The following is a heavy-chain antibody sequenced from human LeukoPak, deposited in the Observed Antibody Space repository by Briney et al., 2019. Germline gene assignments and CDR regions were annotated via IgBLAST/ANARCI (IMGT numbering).Heavy chain of an antibody. CDR3: ARDDHCYGSGSYSSNWFDP. D-gene: IGHD3-10*01. V-gene: IGHV4-34*01. Sequence: SETLSLTCAVYGGSFSGYYWSWIRQPPGKGLEWIGEINHSGSTNYNPSLKSRVTISVDTSKNQFSLKLSSVTAADTAVYYCARDDHCYGSGSYSSNWFDPWGQGTLVTVSS. J-gene: IGHJ5*02. CDR2: INHSGST. CDR1: GGSFSGYY.